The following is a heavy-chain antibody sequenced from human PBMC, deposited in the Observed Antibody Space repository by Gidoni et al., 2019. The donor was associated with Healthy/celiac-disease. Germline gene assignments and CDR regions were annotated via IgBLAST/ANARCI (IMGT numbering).Heavy chain of an antibody. CDR1: GFTFGAYA. J-gene: IGHJ6*03. CDR2: IRSKAYGGIT. V-gene: IGHV3-49*05. D-gene: IGHD6-6*01. CDR3: TRDKAVAARPPHHYYYYYYMDV. Sequence: EVQLVESGGGLVKTGRSLRLSCTASGFTFGAYAMLCLRQAPGKGLEWVGFIRSKAYGGITEYAASVKGRFNISRDDSKSIAYLQMNSLKTEDTAVYYCTRDKAVAARPPHHYYYYYYMDVWGKGTTVTVSS.